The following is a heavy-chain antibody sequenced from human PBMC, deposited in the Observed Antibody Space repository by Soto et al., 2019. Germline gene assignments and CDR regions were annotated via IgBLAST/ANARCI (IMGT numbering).Heavy chain of an antibody. CDR1: GFSHSTSGVA. Sequence: GSGPTLVNPTQTLTLTCTLSGFSHSTSGVAVGWIRQPPGQALEWLGHIYWNDDKYFSTSLKNRLSLSKDTSKNQVVLTMTNVDPLDTGTYYCARLLTAALFSYDLWGPGTLVTVSS. D-gene: IGHD2-21*02. CDR3: ARLLTAALFSYDL. CDR2: IYWNDDK. J-gene: IGHJ5*02. V-gene: IGHV2-5*04.